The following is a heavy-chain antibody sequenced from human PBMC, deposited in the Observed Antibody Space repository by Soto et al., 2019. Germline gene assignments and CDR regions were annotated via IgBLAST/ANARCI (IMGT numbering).Heavy chain of an antibody. CDR2: ISSSSSYI. CDR1: GFTFSSYS. V-gene: IGHV3-21*01. D-gene: IGHD4-17*01. CDR3: AREGRGNDSGDYVPHQIAY. Sequence: EVQLVESGGGLVKPGGSLRLSCAASGFTFSSYSMNWVRQAPGKGLEWVSSISSSSSYIYYADSVKGRFTISRDNAKNSLYLQMNSLRAEDTAVYYCAREGRGNDSGDYVPHQIAYWGQGTLVTVSS. J-gene: IGHJ4*02.